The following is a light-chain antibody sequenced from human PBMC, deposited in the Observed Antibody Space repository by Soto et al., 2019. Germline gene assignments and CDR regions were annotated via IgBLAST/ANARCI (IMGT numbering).Light chain of an antibody. CDR3: SSYTTSSVV. CDR2: DVC. V-gene: IGLV2-14*01. CDR1: SSDVGGYNY. Sequence: QSALTQPASVSGSPGQSITISCTGTSSDVGGYNYVSWYQQHPGKAPKLMIYDVCNRPSGVSNRFSGSKSGNTASLTISGLQAEDEADYSCSSYTTSSVVFGAGTKLTVL. J-gene: IGLJ2*01.